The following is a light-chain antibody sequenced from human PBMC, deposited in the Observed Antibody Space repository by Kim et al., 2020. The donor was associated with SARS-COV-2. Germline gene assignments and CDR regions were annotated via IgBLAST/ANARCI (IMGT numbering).Light chain of an antibody. CDR1: SHNVGNQG. Sequence: QIARLTWTGNSHNVGNQGVGWLQQSQGHPPKLLSYKNNSRPSGVSERLSASRSGNTASLTITGLQPEDEADYYYSAWDSSINAWLFGGGTQLTVL. V-gene: IGLV10-54*01. CDR2: KNN. J-gene: IGLJ3*02. CDR3: SAWDSSINAWL.